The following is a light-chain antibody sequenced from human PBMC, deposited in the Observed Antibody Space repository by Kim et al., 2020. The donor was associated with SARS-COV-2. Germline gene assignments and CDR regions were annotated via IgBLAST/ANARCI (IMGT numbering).Light chain of an antibody. CDR2: SEN. CDR1: SLRSHY. V-gene: IGLV3-19*01. J-gene: IGLJ3*02. CDR3: YSRDSSGNLWV. Sequence: SSELTQDPAVSVALGQTVKITCQGDSLRSHYARWYQQKPGQAPVLVFYSENSRPSGIPDRFSGSGAGNTASLTITGARAEDEADYYCYSRDSSGNLWVFGGGTKVTVL.